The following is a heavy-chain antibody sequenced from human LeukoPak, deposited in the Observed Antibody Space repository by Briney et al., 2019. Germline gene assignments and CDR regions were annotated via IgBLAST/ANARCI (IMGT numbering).Heavy chain of an antibody. CDR2: ISGYHGNT. CDR3: ARGGYYDFWSGSDY. Sequence: ASVKVSCKASGYNFLSYGISWVRQAPGQGIEWMGWISGYHGNTNYAPKLQGRVTMTTDTSTSTAYMEVRSLRSDDTAVYYCARGGYYDFWSGSDYWGQGTLVTVSS. J-gene: IGHJ4*02. D-gene: IGHD3-3*01. V-gene: IGHV1-18*01. CDR1: GYNFLSYG.